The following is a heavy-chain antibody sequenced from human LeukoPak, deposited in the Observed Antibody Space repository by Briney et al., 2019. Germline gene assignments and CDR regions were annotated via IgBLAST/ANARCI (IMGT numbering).Heavy chain of an antibody. CDR2: MTWDAGTT. Sequence: GGSLRLSCAASGFTFDDYTMHWVRQPPGKGLEWVSLMTWDAGTTYYADSEKGRFTISRDNSKNSLYLQMNSLRSEDTALYYCAKGGQTAARDMDVWGKGTTVTVSS. D-gene: IGHD2-2*01. CDR1: GFTFDDYT. V-gene: IGHV3-43*01. CDR3: AKGGQTAARDMDV. J-gene: IGHJ6*03.